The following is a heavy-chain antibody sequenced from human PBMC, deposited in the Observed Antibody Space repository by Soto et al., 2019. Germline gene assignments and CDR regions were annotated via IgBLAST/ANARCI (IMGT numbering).Heavy chain of an antibody. D-gene: IGHD3-16*01. Sequence: ESLKISYTSSGDNFTHYWIGWVRQMPGKGLEWMGIIYPGDSDTRYSPSFQGQVTISADQSITTAYLQWSSLKASDTAMYYCARRGNRGRSFDIWGQGTMVTVSS. V-gene: IGHV5-51*01. CDR1: GDNFTHYW. CDR2: IYPGDSDT. CDR3: ARRGNRGRSFDI. J-gene: IGHJ3*02.